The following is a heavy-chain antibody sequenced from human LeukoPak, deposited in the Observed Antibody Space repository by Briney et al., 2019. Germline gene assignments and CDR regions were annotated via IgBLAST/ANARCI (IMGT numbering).Heavy chain of an antibody. V-gene: IGHV1-2*02. Sequence: ASVKVSCKASGYTFTGYYVHWVRQAPGQGLEWMGWINPNSGGTNYAQKFQGRVTMTRDTSISTAYMELSRLRSDDTAVYYCAVPMTSESAFDIWGQGTMVTVSS. CDR3: AVPMTSESAFDI. CDR1: GYTFTGYY. J-gene: IGHJ3*02. CDR2: INPNSGGT.